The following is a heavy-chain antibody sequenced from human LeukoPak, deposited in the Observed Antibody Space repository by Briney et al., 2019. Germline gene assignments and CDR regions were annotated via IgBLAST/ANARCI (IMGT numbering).Heavy chain of an antibody. J-gene: IGHJ4*02. Sequence: GGSLRLSCAASGFTFSSYSTNWVRQAPGKGLEWVSSISSSSSYIYYADSVKGRFTISRDNAKNSLYLQMNSLRAEDTAVYYCARVLSGYVDYWGQGTLVTVSS. CDR1: GFTFSSYS. D-gene: IGHD1-26*01. CDR2: ISSSSSYI. V-gene: IGHV3-21*01. CDR3: ARVLSGYVDY.